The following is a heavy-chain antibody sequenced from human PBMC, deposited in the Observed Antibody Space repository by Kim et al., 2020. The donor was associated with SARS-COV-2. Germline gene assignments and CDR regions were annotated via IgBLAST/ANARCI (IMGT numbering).Heavy chain of an antibody. J-gene: IGHJ4*02. V-gene: IGHV3-23*01. Sequence: YYADSVTGRFTISRNNSKNKLFLQMTNLRAEYKAVYYCAKGAGAPFFFDYWGQGTLVTVSS. D-gene: IGHD6-19*01. CDR3: AKGAGAPFFFDY.